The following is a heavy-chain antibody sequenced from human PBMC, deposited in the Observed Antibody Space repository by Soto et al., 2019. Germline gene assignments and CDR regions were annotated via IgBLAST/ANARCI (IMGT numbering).Heavy chain of an antibody. D-gene: IGHD4-17*01. Sequence: PSETLSLTCTVSGGSISTSSYHWAWIRQPPGKGLEWIASIYYSGSTYYNPSLKSRATISVDTSKNQFSLKLTSVTAADTAVYYCAREVPSVTTGYIFGYWGQGTLVTVSS. CDR3: AREVPSVTTGYIFGY. J-gene: IGHJ4*02. CDR1: GGSISTSSYH. V-gene: IGHV4-39*02. CDR2: IYYSGST.